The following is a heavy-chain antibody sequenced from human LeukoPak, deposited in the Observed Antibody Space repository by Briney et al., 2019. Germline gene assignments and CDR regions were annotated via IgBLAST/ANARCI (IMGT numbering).Heavy chain of an antibody. D-gene: IGHD3-16*01. CDR3: ARLILWQTSNAFDL. CDR1: GFTFRSHA. CDR2: IKPDESRI. J-gene: IGHJ3*01. Sequence: GGSLRLSCATSGFTFRSHAMHWVRQAPGKGLEWLAHIKPDESRIFHMDAIKGRFAISRDNAKNSVFLQMSSLRAEDTAVYYCARLILWQTSNAFDLWGRGTMVTVSA. V-gene: IGHV3-7*03.